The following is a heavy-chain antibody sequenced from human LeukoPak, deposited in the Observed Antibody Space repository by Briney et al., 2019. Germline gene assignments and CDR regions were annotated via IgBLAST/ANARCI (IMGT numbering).Heavy chain of an antibody. CDR3: ATSNIVVVPAAIEDY. Sequence: GGSLRLSCAASGVTFSSYAMSWVRQAPGKGLEWVSDISDSGSSTYYADSVKGRFTISRDNSKNTLYLQMNSLRAEDTAVYYCATSNIVVVPAAIEDYWGQGTLVTVSS. J-gene: IGHJ4*02. D-gene: IGHD2-2*01. CDR2: ISDSGSST. CDR1: GVTFSSYA. V-gene: IGHV3-23*01.